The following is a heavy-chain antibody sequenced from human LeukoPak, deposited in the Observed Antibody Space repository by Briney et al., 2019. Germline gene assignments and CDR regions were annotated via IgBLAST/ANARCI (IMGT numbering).Heavy chain of an antibody. CDR1: GGSISSGGYY. Sequence: SQTLSLTCTVSGGSISSGGYYWSWIRQHPGTGLEWIGYIYYSGSTYYNPSLKSRVTISVDTSKNQFSLKLSSVTAADTAVYYCARGQDIVVVVAAPVDDYGMDVWGQGTTVTVSS. CDR2: IYYSGST. V-gene: IGHV4-31*03. CDR3: ARGQDIVVVVAAPVDDYGMDV. J-gene: IGHJ6*02. D-gene: IGHD2-15*01.